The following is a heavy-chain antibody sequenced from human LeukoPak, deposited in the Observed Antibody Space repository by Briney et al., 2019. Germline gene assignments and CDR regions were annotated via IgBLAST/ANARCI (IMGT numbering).Heavy chain of an antibody. CDR2: IGTSSGAI. V-gene: IGHV3-48*02. CDR1: GFTFSTYN. Sequence: GGSLRLSCSASGFTFSTYNMNWVRQAPGKGLEWVSFIGTSSGAIYYADSVKGRFTISRDNARKSLYLQMNSLRDEDTAVYYCARHLDSWGQGALVTVSS. J-gene: IGHJ5*01. CDR3: ARHLDS.